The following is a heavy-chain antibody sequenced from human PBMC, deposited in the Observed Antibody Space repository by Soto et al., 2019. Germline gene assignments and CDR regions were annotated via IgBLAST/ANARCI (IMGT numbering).Heavy chain of an antibody. J-gene: IGHJ4*02. D-gene: IGHD2-21*02. V-gene: IGHV1-18*01. CDR3: ARLAYCGGDCYSLNY. CDR1: GYTFTSYG. Sequence: QIQLVQSGAEVKKPGASVKVSCKASGYTFTSYGISWVRQAPGQGLEWMGWISGYNDNTNYAQKLQGVVTMTTDTSTSTAYMELRSLRSDDTAVYYCARLAYCGGDCYSLNYWGQGTLVTVSS. CDR2: ISGYNDNT.